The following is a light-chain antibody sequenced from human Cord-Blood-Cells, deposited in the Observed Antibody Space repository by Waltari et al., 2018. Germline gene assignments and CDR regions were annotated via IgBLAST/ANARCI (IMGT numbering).Light chain of an antibody. CDR3: QQRSNWPLT. J-gene: IGKJ4*01. Sequence: EIVLTQSPATLSLSPGERATLSRRASQSVSSYLDWYQQKPGQPPRLLIYDASNRATGIPARFSGGGYGTYFTLTISSLEPEDVAVYYCQQRSNWPLTFGGGTKVEIK. CDR1: QSVSSY. CDR2: DAS. V-gene: IGKV3-11*01.